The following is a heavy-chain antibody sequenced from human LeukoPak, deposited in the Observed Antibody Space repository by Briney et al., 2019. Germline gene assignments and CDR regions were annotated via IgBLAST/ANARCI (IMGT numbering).Heavy chain of an antibody. J-gene: IGHJ6*02. CDR3: ARGEILEWLLYMGVRYYYYGMDV. D-gene: IGHD3-3*01. CDR1: GYTFTGYY. V-gene: IGHV1-2*06. CDR2: INPSSGGT. Sequence: GASVKVSCKASGYTFTGYYMHWVRQAPGQGLEWMGRINPSSGGTNYAQKFQGRVTMTRDTSISTAYMELSRLRSDDTAVYYCARGEILEWLLYMGVRYYYYGMDVWGQGTTVTVSS.